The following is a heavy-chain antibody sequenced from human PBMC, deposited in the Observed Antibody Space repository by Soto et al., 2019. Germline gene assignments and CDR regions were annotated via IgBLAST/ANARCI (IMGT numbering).Heavy chain of an antibody. D-gene: IGHD3-16*02. CDR2: ISGSGGST. J-gene: IGHJ4*02. Sequence: PGGSLRLSCAASGFTFSSYAMSWVRQAPGKGLEWVSAISGSGGSTYYADSVKGRFTISRDNSKNTLYLQMNSLRAEDTAVYYCAKNDYDYIWGSYRLDLYFDYWGQGTLVTVSS. CDR1: GFTFSSYA. CDR3: AKNDYDYIWGSYRLDLYFDY. V-gene: IGHV3-23*01.